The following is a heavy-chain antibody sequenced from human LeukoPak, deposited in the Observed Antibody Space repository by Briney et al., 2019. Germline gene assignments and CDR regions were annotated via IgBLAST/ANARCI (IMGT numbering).Heavy chain of an antibody. CDR2: IYYSGST. Sequence: PSETLSLTCTVSGGSISSSSYYWGWIRQPPGKGLEWVGTIYYSGSTYYNPSLKSRVTISVDTSKNQFSLKLSSVTAADTAVYYCARRLGPDWYFDLWGRGTLVTVSS. CDR1: GGSISSSSYY. V-gene: IGHV4-39*07. D-gene: IGHD2-2*01. J-gene: IGHJ2*01. CDR3: ARRLGPDWYFDL.